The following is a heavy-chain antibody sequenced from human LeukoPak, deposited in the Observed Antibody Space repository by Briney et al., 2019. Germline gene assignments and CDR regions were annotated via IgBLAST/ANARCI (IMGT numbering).Heavy chain of an antibody. D-gene: IGHD5-18*01. CDR2: INPTGGET. CDR1: GYTFSNYY. V-gene: IGHV1-46*01. J-gene: IGHJ4*02. Sequence: ASVKVSCKASGYTFSNYYMHWVRQAPGQALEWMGIINPTGGETTYAQKFQGRVTMTRNPSISTAYMELSSLRSEDTAVYYCARNVRDTGAFDYWGQGTLVTVSS. CDR3: ARNVRDTGAFDY.